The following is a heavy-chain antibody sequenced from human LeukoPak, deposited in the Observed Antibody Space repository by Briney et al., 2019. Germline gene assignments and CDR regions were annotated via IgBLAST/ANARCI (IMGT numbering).Heavy chain of an antibody. CDR1: GGTFNTYT. CDR3: AVRGYYDSSGDFDY. Sequence: ASVKVSCKASGGTFNTYTITWVRQAPGQGLEWMGWINPNSGGTNYAQKFQGRVTMTRDTSITTAYMELSRLRSDDSAVYYCAVRGYYDSSGDFDYWGQGTLVTVSS. CDR2: INPNSGGT. V-gene: IGHV1-2*02. J-gene: IGHJ4*02. D-gene: IGHD3-22*01.